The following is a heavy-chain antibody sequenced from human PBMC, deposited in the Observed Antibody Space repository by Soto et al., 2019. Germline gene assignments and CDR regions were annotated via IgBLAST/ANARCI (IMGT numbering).Heavy chain of an antibody. J-gene: IGHJ6*02. CDR1: GGTFSSYT. CDR3: ARGRLLRYFDWLSHYYYGMDV. V-gene: IGHV1-69*02. Sequence: ASVKVSCKASGGTFSSYTISWVRQAPGQGLEWMGRIIPILGIANYAQKFQGRVTITADKSTSTAYMELRSLRSDDTAVYYCARGRLLRYFDWLSHYYYGMDVWGQGTTVTVSS. D-gene: IGHD3-9*01. CDR2: IIPILGIA.